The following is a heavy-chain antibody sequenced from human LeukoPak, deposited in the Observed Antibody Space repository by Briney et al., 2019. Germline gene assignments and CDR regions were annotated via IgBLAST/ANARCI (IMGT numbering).Heavy chain of an antibody. D-gene: IGHD6-13*01. V-gene: IGHV3-53*01. CDR1: GFTVNSNY. Sequence: PGGSLRLSCAASGFTVNSNYLSWVRQAPGKGLEWVSTLYNTGNTYYANSVKGRFPISRDNSKNTLFLQMNSLRAEDTAVYYCARLTADGRLYFVDWGPGTLVTVSS. CDR2: LYNTGNT. J-gene: IGHJ4*02. CDR3: ARLTADGRLYFVD.